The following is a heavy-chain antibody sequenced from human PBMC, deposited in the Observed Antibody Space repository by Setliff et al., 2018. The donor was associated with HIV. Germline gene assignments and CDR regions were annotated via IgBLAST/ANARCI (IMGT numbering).Heavy chain of an antibody. J-gene: IGHJ6*03. V-gene: IGHV2-26*01. CDR2: IFSNDEK. CDR3: ARGTFFGVVIGNYYMDV. CDR1: GFSLSNARMG. Sequence: SGPTLVNPTQTLTLTCTFSGFSLSNARMGVSWIRQPPGKALEWLAHIFSNDEKSYSTSLKSRLTISKDTSKSQVVLTMTNMDPVDTATYYCARGTFFGVVIGNYYMDVWGKGTTVTVSS. D-gene: IGHD3-3*01.